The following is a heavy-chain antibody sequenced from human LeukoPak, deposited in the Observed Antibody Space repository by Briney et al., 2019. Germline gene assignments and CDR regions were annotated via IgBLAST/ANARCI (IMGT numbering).Heavy chain of an antibody. CDR3: AKVAQPYYYYYGMDV. Sequence: GGSLRLSCAASGFTFSSYGMHWVRQAPGKGLEGVAFIRYDGSNKYYADSVKGRFTISRDNYKNTLYLQMNSLRAEDTAVYYCAKVAQPYYYYYGMDVWGQGTTVTVSS. CDR1: GFTFSSYG. V-gene: IGHV3-30*02. J-gene: IGHJ6*02. CDR2: IRYDGSNK.